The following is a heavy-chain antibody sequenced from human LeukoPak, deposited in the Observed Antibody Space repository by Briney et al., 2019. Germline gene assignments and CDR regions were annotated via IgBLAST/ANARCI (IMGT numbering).Heavy chain of an antibody. CDR2: IDQDGSEK. CDR3: AREGAYRTSSPAGY. D-gene: IGHD6-6*01. CDR1: GFTFSSYW. Sequence: GGSLRLSCAASGFTFSSYWMGWVRQAPGKGLEWVANIDQDGSEKYFVDSVKGRSTISRDNAKNSLYLQMNSLRAEDTAVYYCAREGAYRTSSPAGYWGQGTLVTVSS. V-gene: IGHV3-7*01. J-gene: IGHJ4*02.